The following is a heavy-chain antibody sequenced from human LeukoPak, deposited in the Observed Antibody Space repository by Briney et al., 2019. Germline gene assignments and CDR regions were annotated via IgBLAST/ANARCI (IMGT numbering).Heavy chain of an antibody. CDR2: IRYDGSNK. D-gene: IGHD6-13*01. J-gene: IGHJ5*02. CDR1: GFTFSSYG. CDR3: AKNAAAGTFGFDP. V-gene: IGHV3-33*06. Sequence: PGRSLRLSCAASGFTFSSYGMHWVRQAPGKGLEWVAVIRYDGSNKYYADSVKGRFTISRDNSKNTLYLQMNSLRAEDTAVYYCAKNAAAGTFGFDPWGQGTLVTVSS.